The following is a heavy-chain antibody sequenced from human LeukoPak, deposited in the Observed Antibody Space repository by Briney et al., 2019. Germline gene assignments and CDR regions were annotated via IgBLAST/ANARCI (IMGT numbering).Heavy chain of an antibody. CDR2: ISSSGSTI. CDR1: GFTFIDYY. CDR3: ARESGDGYKYYYYYYMDV. Sequence: GGSLSLSCPASGFTFIDYYMSWIRQAPGKGLEWVSYISSSGSTIYYADSVKGRFTISRDNAKNSLYLQMNSLRAEDTAVYYCARESGDGYKYYYYYYMDVWGKGTTVTVSS. J-gene: IGHJ6*03. V-gene: IGHV3-11*01. D-gene: IGHD5-24*01.